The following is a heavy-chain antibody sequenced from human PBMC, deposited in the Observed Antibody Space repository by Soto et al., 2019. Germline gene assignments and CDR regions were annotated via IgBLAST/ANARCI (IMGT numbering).Heavy chain of an antibody. D-gene: IGHD2-2*01. Sequence: QVQLVESGGGVVQPGRSLRLSCAASGFTFSSYGMHWVRQAPGKGLEWVAVIWYDGSNKYYADSVKGRFTISRDNSNNTLYLQMNSLRAEDTAVYYCAREMPVVPAATYDAFDIWGQGTMVTVSS. CDR3: AREMPVVPAATYDAFDI. CDR1: GFTFSSYG. CDR2: IWYDGSNK. J-gene: IGHJ3*02. V-gene: IGHV3-33*01.